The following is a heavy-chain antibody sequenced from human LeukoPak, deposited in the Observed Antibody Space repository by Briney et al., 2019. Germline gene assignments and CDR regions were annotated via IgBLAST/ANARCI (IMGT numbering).Heavy chain of an antibody. CDR1: GFTFSSYG. Sequence: GGSLRLSCAASGFTFSSYGMHWVRQAPGKGLEGGAFIRYDGSNKYYADSVKGRFTISRDNSKNTLYLQMNSLRAEDTAVYYCAKVYDYVWGSSRAHFDYWGQGTLVTVSS. J-gene: IGHJ4*02. D-gene: IGHD3-16*01. CDR3: AKVYDYVWGSSRAHFDY. CDR2: IRYDGSNK. V-gene: IGHV3-30*02.